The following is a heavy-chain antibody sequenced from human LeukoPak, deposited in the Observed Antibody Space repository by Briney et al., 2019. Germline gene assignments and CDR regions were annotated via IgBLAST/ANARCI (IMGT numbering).Heavy chain of an antibody. J-gene: IGHJ4*02. CDR3: ARARPGSYRFDY. V-gene: IGHV1-3*01. D-gene: IGHD1-26*01. CDR2: INAGNDNT. Sequence: GASVKVSCKASGYSFTLYFMHWVRQAPGQRLEWMGWINAGNDNTKYSQKFQGRVTISRDTSASTVYMELSSLTSEDTAVYYCARARPGSYRFDYWGQGTLVTVSS. CDR1: GYSFTLYF.